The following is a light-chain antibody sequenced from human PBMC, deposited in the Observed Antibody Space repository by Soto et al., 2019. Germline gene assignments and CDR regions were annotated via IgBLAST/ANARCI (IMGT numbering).Light chain of an antibody. CDR1: RSNIGSNT. CDR3: AAWDDSLNGHVV. Sequence: QSALTQPPSESGTPGQRVTISCSGSRSNIGSNTVNWYQQLPGTAPKFLIYSNNQRPSGVPKRFSGSKSGTSASLAISGLQSEDEADYYCAAWDDSLNGHVVFGGGTQLTVL. J-gene: IGLJ2*01. CDR2: SNN. V-gene: IGLV1-44*01.